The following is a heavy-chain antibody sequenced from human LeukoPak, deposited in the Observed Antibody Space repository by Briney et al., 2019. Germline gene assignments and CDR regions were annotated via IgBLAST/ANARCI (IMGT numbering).Heavy chain of an antibody. J-gene: IGHJ6*02. V-gene: IGHV5-51*01. CDR3: ARAYYGSGSSYYGMDV. CDR1: GHSFTSYW. CDR2: IYPGDSDT. D-gene: IGHD3-10*01. Sequence: GESLKISCKGSGHSFTSYWIGWVRQMPGKGLEWMGIIYPGDSDTRYSPSFQGQVTISADKSISTAYLQWSSLKASDTAMYYCARAYYGSGSSYYGMDVWGQGTTVTVS.